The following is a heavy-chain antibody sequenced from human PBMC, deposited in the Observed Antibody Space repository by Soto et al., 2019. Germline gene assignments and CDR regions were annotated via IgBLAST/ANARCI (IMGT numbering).Heavy chain of an antibody. J-gene: IGHJ4*02. CDR3: ASRSSGWYFDY. CDR1: GFTFSSYA. D-gene: IGHD6-19*01. V-gene: IGHV3-23*01. CDR2: ISGSGGST. Sequence: EVQLLESGGGLVQPGGYLRLSCAASGFTFSSYAMNWVRQAPGKGLEWVSAISGSGGSTYYADSVKGRFTISRDNSKNTLYLQMNSLRAEYTAVYYCASRSSGWYFDYWGQGTLVTVSS.